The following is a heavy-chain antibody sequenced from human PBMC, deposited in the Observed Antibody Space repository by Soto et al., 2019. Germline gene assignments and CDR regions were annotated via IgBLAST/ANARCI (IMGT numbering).Heavy chain of an antibody. V-gene: IGHV3-66*01. J-gene: IGHJ6*02. CDR2: ISSGGRT. CDR1: GFTSSNAW. Sequence: GGSLRLSCAASGFTSSNAWMNWVRQAPGKGLEWVSVISSGGRTYYADSVKGRFTISRDNSKNTLYLQMNSLRAEDTAVYYCARDRIPTGMDVWGQGTTVTVSS. CDR3: ARDRIPTGMDV.